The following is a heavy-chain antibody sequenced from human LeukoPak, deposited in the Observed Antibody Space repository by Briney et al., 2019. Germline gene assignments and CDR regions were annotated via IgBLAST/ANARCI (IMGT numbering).Heavy chain of an antibody. V-gene: IGHV1-18*01. CDR3: ARDRGPAKFMGYDSSGYYFGDDFDY. CDR2: ISAYNGNT. CDR1: GYTSTSYG. D-gene: IGHD3-22*01. J-gene: IGHJ4*02. Sequence: ASVKVSCKASGYTSTSYGISWVRQAPGQGLEWMGWISAYNGNTNYAQKLQGRVTMTTDTSTSTAYMELRSLRSDDTAVYYCARDRGPAKFMGYDSSGYYFGDDFDYWGQGTLVTVSS.